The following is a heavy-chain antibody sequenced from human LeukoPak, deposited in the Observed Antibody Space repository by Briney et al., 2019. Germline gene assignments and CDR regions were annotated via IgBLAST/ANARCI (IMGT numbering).Heavy chain of an antibody. Sequence: GRSLRLSCAASGFTFDDYAMHWVRQAPGKGLEWVSGISWNSGRIAYADSVKGRFTISRDNSKNTLYLQMNSLRAEDTAVYYCAKMGFRYGSGSYPGFWDYWGQGTLVTVSS. CDR1: GFTFDDYA. D-gene: IGHD3-10*01. CDR3: AKMGFRYGSGSYPGFWDY. V-gene: IGHV3-9*01. J-gene: IGHJ4*02. CDR2: ISWNSGRI.